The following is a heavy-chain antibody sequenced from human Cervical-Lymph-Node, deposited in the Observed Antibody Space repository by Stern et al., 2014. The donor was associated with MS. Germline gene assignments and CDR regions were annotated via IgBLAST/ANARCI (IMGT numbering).Heavy chain of an antibody. Sequence: QVQLVQSGAEVKKTGSSGKVSCKASGGTFSSYAISWVRQAPGQGLEWMGGIIPIFGTANYAQKFQGRVTITADESTSTAYMELSSLRSEDTAVYYCARPLGGVGEVSRTSPKYYYGMDVWGQGTTVTVSS. CDR2: IIPIFGTA. CDR1: GGTFSSYA. J-gene: IGHJ6*02. CDR3: ARPLGGVGEVSRTSPKYYYGMDV. V-gene: IGHV1-69*01. D-gene: IGHD3-16*02.